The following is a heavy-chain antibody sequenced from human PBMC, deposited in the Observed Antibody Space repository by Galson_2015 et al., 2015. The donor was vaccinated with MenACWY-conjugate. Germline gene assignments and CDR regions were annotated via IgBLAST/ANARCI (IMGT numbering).Heavy chain of an antibody. V-gene: IGHV1-18*01. D-gene: IGHD3-10*01. J-gene: IGHJ4*02. CDR2: ISGYNGNT. CDR3: ARFGGTNYSDY. CDR1: GYTFNGYG. Sequence: QSGAEVKKPGASVKVSCKASGYTFNGYGISWVRQAPGQGLEWMGGISGYNGNTNYAQKFQGRVTMTTETSTSTVYMELRSLRFDDTAVYFCARFGGTNYSDYWGQGTPVSVSS.